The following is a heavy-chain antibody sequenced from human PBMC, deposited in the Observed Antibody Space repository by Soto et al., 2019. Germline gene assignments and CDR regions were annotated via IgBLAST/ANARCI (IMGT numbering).Heavy chain of an antibody. CDR3: ASVDTAMGNWFDP. CDR1: GGSISSGDYY. Sequence: TLSLTCTVSGGSISSGDYYWSWIRQPPGKGLEWIGYIYYSGSTYYNPSLKSRVTISVNTSKNQFSLKLSSVTAADTAVYYCASVDTAMGNWFDPWGQGTLVTVPS. CDR2: IYYSGST. V-gene: IGHV4-30-4*01. D-gene: IGHD5-18*01. J-gene: IGHJ5*02.